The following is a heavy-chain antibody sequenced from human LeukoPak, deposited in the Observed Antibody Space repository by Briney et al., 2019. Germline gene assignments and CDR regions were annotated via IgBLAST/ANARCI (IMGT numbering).Heavy chain of an antibody. Sequence: SETLSLTCTVSGGSISSYYWSWIRQPPGKGLEWIGYIYYSGSTNYNPSLKSRVTISVDTSKNQFSLKLSSVTAADTAVYYCARGVYCSSTSCYRNYVMDAWAKGPRSPSP. J-gene: IGHJ6*02. CDR2: IYYSGST. CDR1: GGSISSYY. CDR3: ARGVYCSSTSCYRNYVMDA. D-gene: IGHD2-2*01. V-gene: IGHV4-59*01.